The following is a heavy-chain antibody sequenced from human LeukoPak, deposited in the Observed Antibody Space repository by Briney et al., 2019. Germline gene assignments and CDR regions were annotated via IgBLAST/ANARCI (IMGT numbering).Heavy chain of an antibody. CDR1: GFTFSSYA. CDR3: AKESPYGSGSRDYYFHY. D-gene: IGHD3-10*01. Sequence: GGSLRLSCAASGFTFSSYAMSWVRQAPGKGLEWVSAISGSADRTYYADSVKGRFTISRDNSKNTLYLQMNSLRPEDTAIYYCAKESPYGSGSRDYYFHYWGQGTLVTVSS. V-gene: IGHV3-23*01. J-gene: IGHJ4*02. CDR2: ISGSADRT.